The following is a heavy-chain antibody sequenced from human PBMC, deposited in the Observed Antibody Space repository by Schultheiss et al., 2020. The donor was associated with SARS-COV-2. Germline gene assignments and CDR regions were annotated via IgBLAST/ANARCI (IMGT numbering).Heavy chain of an antibody. D-gene: IGHD3-9*01. J-gene: IGHJ5*02. V-gene: IGHV1-18*01. CDR3: ARAYDILTGYWSNWFDP. Sequence: ASVKVSCKASGYTFTSYGISWVRQAPGQGLEWMGWISAYNGNTNYAQKLQGRVTMTTDTSTSTAYMELRSLRSDDTAVYYCARAYDILTGYWSNWFDPWGQGTLVTVSS. CDR1: GYTFTSYG. CDR2: ISAYNGNT.